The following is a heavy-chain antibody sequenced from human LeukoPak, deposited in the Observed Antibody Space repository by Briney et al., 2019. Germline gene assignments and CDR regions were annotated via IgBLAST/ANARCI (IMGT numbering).Heavy chain of an antibody. CDR1: GGSISSSNW. D-gene: IGHD5-18*01. CDR2: IYHSGST. J-gene: IGHJ4*02. V-gene: IGHV4-4*02. CDR3: ARTRYSYGYQTFDY. Sequence: SETLSLTCAVSGGSISSSNWWSWVRQPPGKGLEWIGEIYHSGSTNYNPSLKSRVTISVDKSKNQFSLKLSSVTAADTAVYYCARTRYSYGYQTFDYWGQGTLVTVSS.